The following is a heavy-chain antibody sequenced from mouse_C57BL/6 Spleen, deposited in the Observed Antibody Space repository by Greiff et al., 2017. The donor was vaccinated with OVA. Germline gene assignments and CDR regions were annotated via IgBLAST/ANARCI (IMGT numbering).Heavy chain of an antibody. D-gene: IGHD1-1*01. Sequence: VQLQQSGAELVKPGASVKISCTASGYAFSSYWMNWVKQRPGKGLEWIGQIYPGGGDTNYNGKFKGKATLTTDKSSSTAYMQLSSLTSEDSAASFDARSEDSGTGSALDYWGQGTSVTVSS. V-gene: IGHV1-80*01. CDR3: ARSEDSGTGSALDY. CDR1: GYAFSSYW. J-gene: IGHJ4*01. CDR2: IYPGGGDT.